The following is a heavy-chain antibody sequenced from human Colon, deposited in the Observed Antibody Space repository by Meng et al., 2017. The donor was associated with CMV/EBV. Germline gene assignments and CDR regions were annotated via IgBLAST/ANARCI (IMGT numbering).Heavy chain of an antibody. CDR1: GFTFSSYW. V-gene: IGHV3-7*01. D-gene: IGHD6-19*01. CDR3: VRGGGWSS. J-gene: IGHJ5*02. CDR2: IKQDGSEK. Sequence: GESLKISCAASGFTFSSYWMSWVRQAPGKGLEWVANIKQDGSEKNYVDSVKGRFTISRDNAKNSLYVQMNSLRAEDSAVYYCVRGGGWSSWGQGTQVTVSS.